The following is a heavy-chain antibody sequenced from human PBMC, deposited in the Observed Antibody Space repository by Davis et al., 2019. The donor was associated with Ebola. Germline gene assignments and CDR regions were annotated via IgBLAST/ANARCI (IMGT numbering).Heavy chain of an antibody. V-gene: IGHV3-7*03. CDR2: IKQDGSEK. J-gene: IGHJ6*03. CDR1: GFTFSSYW. D-gene: IGHD4-11*01. CDR3: ARGLPYDYTTSYNYYLEV. Sequence: GESLKISCAASGFTFSSYWMSWVRQAPGKGLEWVANIKQDGSEKYYVDSVKGRFSISRDNAQSSLYLQMNSLRVEDTAVYYCARGLPYDYTTSYNYYLEVWGKGTTVTVSS.